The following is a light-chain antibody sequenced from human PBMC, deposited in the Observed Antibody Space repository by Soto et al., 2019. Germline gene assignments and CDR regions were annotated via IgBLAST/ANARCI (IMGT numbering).Light chain of an antibody. J-gene: IGLJ1*01. CDR3: QSYDRSLSADV. Sequence: QSVLTQPPSVSGAPGQRVTISCTGSSSNIGAGYDVHWYQQLPGTAPKLLIYGNNNRPSGVPDRFSGSKSGTSASLGITGLQAEDEADYYCQSYDRSLSADVFGAGTKVTVL. V-gene: IGLV1-40*01. CDR2: GNN. CDR1: SSNIGAGYD.